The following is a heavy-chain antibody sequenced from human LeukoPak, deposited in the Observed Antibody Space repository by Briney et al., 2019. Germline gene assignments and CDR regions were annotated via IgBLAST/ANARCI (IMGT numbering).Heavy chain of an antibody. J-gene: IGHJ4*02. Sequence: ASVKVSCKASGYTFTSYAMHWVRQAPGQRLEWMGWINAGNGNIKYSQKFQGRVTITRDTSASTAYMELSSLRSEDTAVYYCAREEIAAAGNDYWGQGTLVTVSS. CDR2: INAGNGNI. CDR1: GYTFTSYA. V-gene: IGHV1-3*01. CDR3: AREEIAAAGNDY. D-gene: IGHD6-13*01.